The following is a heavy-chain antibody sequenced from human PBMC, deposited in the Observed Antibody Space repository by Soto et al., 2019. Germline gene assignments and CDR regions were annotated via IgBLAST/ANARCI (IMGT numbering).Heavy chain of an antibody. Sequence: QVQLVQSGTEVKKPGASVKVSCEASGYTFRNYGISWVRQAPGQGLEWMGWISAYDGNTHYAQKLQGRVIMTTDTSTSTAYMELRSLRSDDTAVYYCTRDEVEMAHSYWGQGTLVTVSS. V-gene: IGHV1-18*01. CDR2: ISAYDGNT. J-gene: IGHJ4*02. D-gene: IGHD2-2*01. CDR3: TRDEVEMAHSY. CDR1: GYTFRNYG.